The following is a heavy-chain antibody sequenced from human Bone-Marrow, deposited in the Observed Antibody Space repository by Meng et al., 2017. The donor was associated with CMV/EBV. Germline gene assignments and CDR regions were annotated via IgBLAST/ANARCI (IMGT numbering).Heavy chain of an antibody. CDR2: VSRSSDYI. D-gene: IGHD6-13*01. CDR1: GFTFSSYM. CDR3: ARVMTTIADLDY. V-gene: IGHV3-21*01. Sequence: CAASGFTFSSYMMNWVRQAPGKGLEWVSSVSRSSDYIYYADPVKGRFTISRDNAKNSLFLQMNSLRVEDTAVYYCARVMTTIADLDYWGQGTLVTVSS. J-gene: IGHJ4*02.